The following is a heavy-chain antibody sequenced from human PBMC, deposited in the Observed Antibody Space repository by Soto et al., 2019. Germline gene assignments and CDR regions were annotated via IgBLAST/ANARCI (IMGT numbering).Heavy chain of an antibody. CDR1: GGSISSGDYY. CDR3: ARAGYYDFWSGYSNNYYYYGMDV. V-gene: IGHV4-30-4*01. CDR2: IYYSGST. D-gene: IGHD3-3*01. Sequence: PSETLSLTCTVSGGSISSGDYYWSWIRQPPGKGLEWIGYIYYSGSTYYNPSLKSRVTISVDTSKNQFSLKLSSVTAADTAVYYCARAGYYDFWSGYSNNYYYYGMDVWGQGTTVTVS. J-gene: IGHJ6*02.